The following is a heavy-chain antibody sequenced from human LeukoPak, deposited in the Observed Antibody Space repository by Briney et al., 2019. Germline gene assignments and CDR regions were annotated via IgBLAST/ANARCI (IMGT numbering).Heavy chain of an antibody. D-gene: IGHD6-19*01. Sequence: SQTLSLTCAISGDSVSSNSAAWNWIRQSPSRGLEWLGRTYYRSKWYNDYAVSVKSRITINPDTSKNQFSLQLNSVTPEDTAVYYCARGGYSSGWKTTYYLDYWGQGTLVTVFS. J-gene: IGHJ4*02. CDR2: TYYRSKWYN. CDR1: GDSVSSNSAA. CDR3: ARGGYSSGWKTTYYLDY. V-gene: IGHV6-1*01.